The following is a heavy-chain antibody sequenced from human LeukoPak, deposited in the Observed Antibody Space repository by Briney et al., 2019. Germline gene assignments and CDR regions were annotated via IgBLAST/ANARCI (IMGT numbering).Heavy chain of an antibody. D-gene: IGHD3-22*01. CDR3: ARLRYHDSSGPFDY. CDR1: GGSISSSSYY. CDR2: IYYSGSA. V-gene: IGHV4-39*01. Sequence: SETLSLTCTVSGGSISSSSYYWGWIRQPPGKGLEWIGSIYYSGSAYYNPSLKSRVAISVDASKNQFSLNLSSVTAADTAVYYCARLRYHDSSGPFDYWGQGTLVTVSS. J-gene: IGHJ4*02.